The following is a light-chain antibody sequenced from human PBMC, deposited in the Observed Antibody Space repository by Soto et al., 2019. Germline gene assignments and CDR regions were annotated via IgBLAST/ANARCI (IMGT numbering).Light chain of an antibody. CDR3: SSYTSSSTYV. Sequence: QSALTQPPSVSGSPGQSVAISCTGTSSDVGNYNRVSWYQQPPGTAPKLIIYDVTNRPSGVPDRFSGSKSGNTASLTISGLQADDEADYYCSSYTSSSTYVCGTGTKVTVL. CDR2: DVT. V-gene: IGLV2-18*02. J-gene: IGLJ1*01. CDR1: SSDVGNYNR.